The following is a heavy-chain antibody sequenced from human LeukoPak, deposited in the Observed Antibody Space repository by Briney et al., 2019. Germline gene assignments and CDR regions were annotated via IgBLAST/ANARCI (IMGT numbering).Heavy chain of an antibody. CDR3: ARGPSYYDSSGYSVY. CDR1: GYTFTSNS. V-gene: IGHV1-18*01. J-gene: IGHJ4*02. CDR2: ISAYNGNT. D-gene: IGHD3-22*01. Sequence: ASVKVSCKASGYTFTSNSISWVRQAPGQGLEWMGWISAYNGNTNYAQKLQGRVTMTTDTSTSTAYMELRSLRSDDTAVYYCARGPSYYDSSGYSVYWGQGTLVTVSS.